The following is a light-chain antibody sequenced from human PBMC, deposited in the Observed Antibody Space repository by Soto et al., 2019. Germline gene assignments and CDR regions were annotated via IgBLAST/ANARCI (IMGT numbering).Light chain of an antibody. CDR2: GNV. J-gene: IGLJ1*01. Sequence: QSVLTQPPSVSGAPGQRITIPCTGSSSNIGADYDVHWYQQFPGTAPKLLIDGNVDRPSGVPDRFSASKSGTSASLAITGLQAEDEADYYCQAYDTSLSGVVFGTGTKLTVL. CDR1: SSNIGADYD. CDR3: QAYDTSLSGVV. V-gene: IGLV1-40*01.